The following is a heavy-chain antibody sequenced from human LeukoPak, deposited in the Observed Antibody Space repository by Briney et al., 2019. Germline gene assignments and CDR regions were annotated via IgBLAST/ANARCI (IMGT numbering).Heavy chain of an antibody. CDR3: ARVYYDFWSGYYIPN. CDR1: GGSFSGYY. J-gene: IGHJ4*02. V-gene: IGHV4-34*01. D-gene: IGHD3-3*01. CDR2: INHSGST. Sequence: SETLSLTCAVYGGSFSGYYWSWIRQPPGKGLEWIGEINHSGSTNYNPSLKSRVTISVDTSKNQFSLKLSSVTAADTAVYYCARVYYDFWSGYYIPNWGPGTLVTVSS.